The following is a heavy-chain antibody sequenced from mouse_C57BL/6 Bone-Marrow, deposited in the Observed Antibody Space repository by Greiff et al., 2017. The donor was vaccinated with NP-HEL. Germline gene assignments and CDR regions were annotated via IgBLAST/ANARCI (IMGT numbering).Heavy chain of an antibody. Sequence: DVKLVESEGGLVQPGSSMKLSCTASGFTFSDYYMAWVRQVPEKGLEWVANINYDGSSTYYLDSLKSRFIISRDNAKNILYLQMSSLKSEDTATYYCAREGGLRLRTYAMDYWGQGTSVTVSS. V-gene: IGHV5-16*01. D-gene: IGHD2-4*01. CDR1: GFTFSDYY. J-gene: IGHJ4*01. CDR2: INYDGSST. CDR3: AREGGLRLRTYAMDY.